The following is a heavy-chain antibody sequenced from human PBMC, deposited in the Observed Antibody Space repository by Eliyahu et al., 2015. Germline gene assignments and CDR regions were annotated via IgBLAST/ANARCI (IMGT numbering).Heavy chain of an antibody. CDR1: GGTFSSQA. V-gene: IGHV1-69*01. D-gene: IGHD1-26*01. Sequence: QVQLVQSGAEVKKPGSSVKVXCKASGGTFSSQAINWVRQAPGXGLEWMGGIIPIFGTANYAQKFQGRVTITADESTSTAYMEVSSLRSEDTAVYYCARASSEHTIVGATGGLFDYWGQGTLVTVSS. CDR2: IIPIFGTA. CDR3: ARASSEHTIVGATGGLFDY. J-gene: IGHJ4*02.